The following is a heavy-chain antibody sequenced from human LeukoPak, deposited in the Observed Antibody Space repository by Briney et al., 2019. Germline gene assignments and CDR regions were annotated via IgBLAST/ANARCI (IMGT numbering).Heavy chain of an antibody. J-gene: IGHJ6*03. Sequence: PSETLSLTCTVSGYSISSGYYWGWIRQPPGKGLEWIGSIYHSGSTYYNPSLKSRVTISVDTSKNQFSLKLSSVTAADTAVYYCARDCSDFYYYYMDVWGKGTTVTVSS. CDR2: IYHSGST. CDR1: GYSISSGYY. V-gene: IGHV4-38-2*02. D-gene: IGHD2-15*01. CDR3: ARDCSDFYYYYMDV.